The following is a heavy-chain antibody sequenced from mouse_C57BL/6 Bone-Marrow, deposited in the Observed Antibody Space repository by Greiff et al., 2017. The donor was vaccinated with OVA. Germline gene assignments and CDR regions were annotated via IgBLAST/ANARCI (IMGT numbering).Heavy chain of an antibody. CDR1: GFTFSSYT. D-gene: IGHD1-1*01. J-gene: IGHJ1*03. Sequence: EVKLQESGGGLVKPGGSLKLSCAASGFTFSSYTMSWVRQTPEKRLEWVATISGGGGNTYYPDSVKGRFTISRDNAKNTLYLQMSSLRSEDTALYYCARPTTVVAHWYFDVWGTGTTVTVSS. V-gene: IGHV5-9*01. CDR2: ISGGGGNT. CDR3: ARPTTVVAHWYFDV.